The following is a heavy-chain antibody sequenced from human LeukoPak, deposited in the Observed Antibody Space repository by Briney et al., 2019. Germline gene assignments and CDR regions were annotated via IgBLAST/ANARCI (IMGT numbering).Heavy chain of an antibody. J-gene: IGHJ4*02. CDR1: GGSISSSSYY. CDR3: ASYGYDFWSGYSH. CDR2: IYYSGST. V-gene: IGHV4-39*01. Sequence: PSETLSLTCTVSGGSISSSSYYWGWIRQPPGKGLEWIVSIYYSGSTYYNPSLKRRLTISVDTSKNQFSLKLSSVTAADTAVYYCASYGYDFWSGYSHWGQGTLVTVSS. D-gene: IGHD3-3*01.